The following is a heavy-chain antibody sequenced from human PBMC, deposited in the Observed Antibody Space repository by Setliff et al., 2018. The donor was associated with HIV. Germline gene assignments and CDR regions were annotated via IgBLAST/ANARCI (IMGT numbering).Heavy chain of an antibody. CDR3: TTTLSLWFGAPFDY. CDR2: IKSKTDGGTT. CDR1: GFTFSRYG. Sequence: PGGSLRLSCAASGFTFSRYGMHWVRQAPGKGLEWVGHIKSKTDGGTTDYAAPVKGRFTISRDDSKNTLYLQMNSLKSEDTAVYYCTTTLSLWFGAPFDYWGQGTLVTVSS. D-gene: IGHD3-10*01. V-gene: IGHV3-15*01. J-gene: IGHJ4*02.